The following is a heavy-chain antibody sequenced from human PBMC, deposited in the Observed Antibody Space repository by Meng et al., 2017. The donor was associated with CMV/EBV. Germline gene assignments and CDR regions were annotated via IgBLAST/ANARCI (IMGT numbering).Heavy chain of an antibody. Sequence: GSLKISCAASGFTFSDYYMSWIRPAPGKGLEWVSYISSSGSTIYYADSVKGRFTISRDNAKNSLYLQMNSLRAEDTAVYYCARARVPAAIGAINWFDPWGQGTLVTVSS. D-gene: IGHD2-2*01. CDR3: ARARVPAAIGAINWFDP. V-gene: IGHV3-11*01. CDR2: ISSSGSTI. CDR1: GFTFSDYY. J-gene: IGHJ5*02.